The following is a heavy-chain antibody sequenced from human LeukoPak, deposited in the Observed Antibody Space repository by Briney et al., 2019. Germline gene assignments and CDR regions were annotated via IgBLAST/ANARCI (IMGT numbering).Heavy chain of an antibody. D-gene: IGHD1-26*01. J-gene: IGHJ4*02. V-gene: IGHV3-30-3*01. Sequence: GGSLRLSCAASGFTFSSYAIHWVRQAPGKGLEWLAVISNDGSDKYYTGSVKGRSTISRDNSKNTLYLQMNSLRAEDTAVYYCARSQSPYSGSYFDYWGQGTLVTVSS. CDR1: GFTFSSYA. CDR2: ISNDGSDK. CDR3: ARSQSPYSGSYFDY.